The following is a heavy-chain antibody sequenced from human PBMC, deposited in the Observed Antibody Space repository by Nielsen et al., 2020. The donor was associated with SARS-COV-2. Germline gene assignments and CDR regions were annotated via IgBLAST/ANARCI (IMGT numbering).Heavy chain of an antibody. D-gene: IGHD3-22*01. Sequence: GESLKISCAASGFTFSSYAMSWVRQAPGKGLEWVSAISGSGGSTYYADSVKGRFTISRDNSKNTLYLQMNSLRAEDTAVYYCAKGDSSKNWYFDFWGRGTLVTVSS. CDR3: AKGDSSKNWYFDF. J-gene: IGHJ2*01. CDR1: GFTFSSYA. V-gene: IGHV3-23*01. CDR2: ISGSGGST.